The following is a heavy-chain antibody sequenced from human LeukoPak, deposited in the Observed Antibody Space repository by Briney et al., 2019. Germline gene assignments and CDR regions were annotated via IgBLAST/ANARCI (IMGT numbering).Heavy chain of an antibody. V-gene: IGHV3-48*03. CDR1: GFTFSSYE. Sequence: GGSLRLSCAASGFTFSSYEMDWVRRAPGKRLEWISYISNSGNTIYYADSLKGRFSISRDNAKNSLYLQMNSLRAEDTAVYYCARDLGYCSGTSCRNWFDPWGQGTLVTVSS. J-gene: IGHJ5*02. CDR2: ISNSGNTI. CDR3: ARDLGYCSGTSCRNWFDP. D-gene: IGHD2-15*01.